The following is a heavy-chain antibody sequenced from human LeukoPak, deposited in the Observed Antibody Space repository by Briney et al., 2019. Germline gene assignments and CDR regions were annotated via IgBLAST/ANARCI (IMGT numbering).Heavy chain of an antibody. CDR1: GGSFSGYY. D-gene: IGHD3-10*01. V-gene: IGHV4-34*01. Sequence: SETLSLTCAVYGGSFSGYYWSWIRQPPGKGLEWIGEINHSGSTNYNPSLKSRVTISVDTSKNQFSLKLSSVTAADTAVYYCARGVTYYGMAVWGQGTTVTVSS. J-gene: IGHJ6*02. CDR3: ARGVTYYGMAV. CDR2: INHSGST.